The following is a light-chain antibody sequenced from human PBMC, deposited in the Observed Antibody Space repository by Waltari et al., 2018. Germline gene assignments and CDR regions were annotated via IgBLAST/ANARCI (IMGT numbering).Light chain of an antibody. CDR1: SSDVGGNHY. Sequence: QSALTQPRSMSGSPGQAVTIPCSGTSSDVGGNHYFTWYQQHPGKAPKLVIYDVNNRPSGVPERFSGSKSGNTASLTISGLQSEDEADYYCCSFAGGFTWVFGEGTRLTVL. CDR3: CSFAGGFTWV. V-gene: IGLV2-11*01. CDR2: DVN. J-gene: IGLJ3*02.